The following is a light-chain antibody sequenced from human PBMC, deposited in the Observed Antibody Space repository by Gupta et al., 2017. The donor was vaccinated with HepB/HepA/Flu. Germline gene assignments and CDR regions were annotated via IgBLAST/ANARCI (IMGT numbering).Light chain of an antibody. CDR2: AAS. J-gene: IGKJ5*01. CDR3: QQFNSYPVT. CDR1: QGINSY. V-gene: IGKV1-9*01. Sequence: DIQLTQSPSFLSASVGDTVTITCRASQGINSYLAWYQQKPGTAPRLLIYAASTLQSGVPSRSSGSGSGAEFTLTISSLQSEDFATYYCQQFNSYPVTFGQGTRLEIK.